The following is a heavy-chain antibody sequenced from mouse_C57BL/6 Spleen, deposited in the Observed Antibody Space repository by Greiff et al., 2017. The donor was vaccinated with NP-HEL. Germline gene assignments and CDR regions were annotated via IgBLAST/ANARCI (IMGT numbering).Heavy chain of an antibody. Sequence: EVQLVESGGGLVQPGGSLKLSCAASGFTFSDYYMYWVRQTPEKGLEWVAYIGNGGGSTYYPDTVKGRFTISGDNAKNTLYLQMSRLKSEDTAMYYCARMTITTVGYFDYWGQGTTLTVSS. CDR2: IGNGGGST. J-gene: IGHJ2*01. CDR3: ARMTITTVGYFDY. D-gene: IGHD1-1*01. V-gene: IGHV5-12*01. CDR1: GFTFSDYY.